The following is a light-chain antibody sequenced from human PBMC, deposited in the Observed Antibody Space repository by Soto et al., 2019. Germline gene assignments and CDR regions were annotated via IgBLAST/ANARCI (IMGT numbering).Light chain of an antibody. J-gene: IGKJ1*01. CDR1: QSVSGN. CDR2: RIF. CDR3: LQHYSWPWT. Sequence: EIVMTQSTASLSVSPGERGTLXCRASQSVSGNFVWFHQKPGKAPRLVLLRIFTRAFGGPARFSGSGSETEFTLTISGLQSEDSGVYYCLQHYSWPWTFGQGTKVDIK. V-gene: IGKV3-15*01.